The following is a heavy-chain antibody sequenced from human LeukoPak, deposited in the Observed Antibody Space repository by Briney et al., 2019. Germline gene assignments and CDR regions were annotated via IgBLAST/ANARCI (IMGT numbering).Heavy chain of an antibody. CDR2: ISYDGSNK. Sequence: PGGSLRLSCAASGFTFGSYAMHWVRQAPGKGLEWVAIISYDGSNKYYVDSVKGRFTFSRDNSKNTLYLQMNSLGAEDTAVYYCARDSAWLYYFDHWGQGTLVTVSS. CDR1: GFTFGSYA. J-gene: IGHJ4*02. D-gene: IGHD5-12*01. V-gene: IGHV3-30-3*01. CDR3: ARDSAWLYYFDH.